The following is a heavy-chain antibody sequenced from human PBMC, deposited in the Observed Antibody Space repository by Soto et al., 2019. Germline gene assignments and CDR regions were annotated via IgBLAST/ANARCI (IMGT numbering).Heavy chain of an antibody. CDR3: TTDSGSDSAPLSSFDY. D-gene: IGHD5-12*01. V-gene: IGHV3-15*01. CDR1: GFTFSNAW. J-gene: IGHJ4*02. Sequence: GGSLRLSCAASGFTFSNAWMSWVRQAPGKGLEWVGRIKSKTDGGTTDYAAPVKGRFTISRDDSKNTLYLQMKSLKTEDTAVYCCTTDSGSDSAPLSSFDYWGQGTLVTVSS. CDR2: IKSKTDGGTT.